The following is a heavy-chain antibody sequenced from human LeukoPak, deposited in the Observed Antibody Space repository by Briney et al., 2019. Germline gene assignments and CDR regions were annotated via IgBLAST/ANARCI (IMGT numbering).Heavy chain of an antibody. CDR2: IKQDGSEK. D-gene: IGHD2-21*02. Sequence: PGGSRRLSCAASGCSFSDYWMSWVRQAPGKGLEWVANIKQDGSEKYYVDSVKGRFTIPRDNAKKSLYLQMNSLRAEDTAVYHCMMSLTAHYYFRMDVWGQGTTVAVSS. CDR3: MMSLTAHYYFRMDV. V-gene: IGHV3-7*02. CDR1: GCSFSDYW. J-gene: IGHJ6*02.